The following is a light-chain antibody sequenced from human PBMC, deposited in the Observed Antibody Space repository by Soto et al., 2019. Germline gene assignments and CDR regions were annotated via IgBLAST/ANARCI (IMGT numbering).Light chain of an antibody. Sequence: AIQMTQSPSSLSASVGDTVTITCRASQGIRRDLSWYQQKPGEAPKLLIYSASDLQGAVPSRFRGSGSGTDFTLTISSLQPEDFATYYCLQDFNFPRTSGQGTKVEV. CDR2: SAS. J-gene: IGKJ1*01. CDR3: LQDFNFPRT. CDR1: QGIRRD. V-gene: IGKV1-6*01.